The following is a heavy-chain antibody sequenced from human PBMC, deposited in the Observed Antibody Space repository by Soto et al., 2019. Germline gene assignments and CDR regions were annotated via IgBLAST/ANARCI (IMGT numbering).Heavy chain of an antibody. CDR1: GGTFSSYT. Sequence: QVQLVQSGAEVKKPGSSVKVSCKASGGTFSSYTISWVRQAPGQGLEWMGRIIPILGIANYAQKFQGRVTITADKSTSTAYMELSSLRSEDTAVYYCARVESMVRGVIIPNWFDPWGQGTLVTVSS. V-gene: IGHV1-69*02. J-gene: IGHJ5*02. CDR3: ARVESMVRGVIIPNWFDP. D-gene: IGHD3-10*01. CDR2: IIPILGIA.